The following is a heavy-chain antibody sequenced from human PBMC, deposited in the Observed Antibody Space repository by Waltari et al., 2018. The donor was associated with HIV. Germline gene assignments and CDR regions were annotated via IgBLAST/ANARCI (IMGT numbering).Heavy chain of an antibody. CDR1: GFTFENFA. J-gene: IGHJ5*02. V-gene: IGHV3-9*01. CDR2: SSGNGGAP. D-gene: IGHD1-26*01. CDR3: ALDTGRPVWAGPNWFDP. Sequence: AESGGALVQPGGSLRLSCAGSGFTFENFAMHWFRQLPGKGLEGGSGSSGNGGAPGYAGSVQGRFTIYRDNVQRSLFLQMHNLREEDTALYYCALDTGRPVWAGPNWFDPRGLGTRVTVSS.